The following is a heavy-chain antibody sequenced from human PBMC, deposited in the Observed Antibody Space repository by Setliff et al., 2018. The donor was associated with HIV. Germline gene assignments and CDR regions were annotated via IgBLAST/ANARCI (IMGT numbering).Heavy chain of an antibody. J-gene: IGHJ6*03. CDR1: DDPISSYY. D-gene: IGHD2-15*01. CDR2: LYASGDT. V-gene: IGHV4-4*07. Sequence: PSETLSLTCYVTDDPISSYYWSWVRQPAGKGLEWIGRLYASGDTNYNPSLKSRVTMSLDTSKKHFSLNLKSVTAADTAVYYCALTGHRLLRGYMDVWGKGTTVTV. CDR3: ALTGHRLLRGYMDV.